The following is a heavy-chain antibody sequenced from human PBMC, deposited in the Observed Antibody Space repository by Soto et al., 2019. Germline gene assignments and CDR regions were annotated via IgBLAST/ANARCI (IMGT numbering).Heavy chain of an antibody. Sequence: SVKVSCKASGGTFSSYAISWVRQAPGQGLEWMGGIIPIFGTANYAQKFQGRVTITADESTSTAYMELSSLRSEDTAVYYCARVRRGYSYGYVPAAFDIWGQGTMVTV. D-gene: IGHD5-18*01. J-gene: IGHJ3*02. CDR3: ARVRRGYSYGYVPAAFDI. CDR2: IIPIFGTA. V-gene: IGHV1-69*13. CDR1: GGTFSSYA.